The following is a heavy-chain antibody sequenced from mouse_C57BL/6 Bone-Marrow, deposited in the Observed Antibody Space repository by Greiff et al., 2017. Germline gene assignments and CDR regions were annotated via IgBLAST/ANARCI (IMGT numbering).Heavy chain of an antibody. V-gene: IGHV1-81*01. Sequence: QVQLQQSGAELARPGASVKLSCKASGYTFTSYGISWVKQRTGQGLEWIGEIYPRSGNTYSNEKFKGKGTLTAAKSASTAYMGLRSLTSEDSAVYVWARAGGSSFDYWGQGTTLTVSS. D-gene: IGHD1-1*01. CDR2: IYPRSGNT. J-gene: IGHJ2*01. CDR3: ARAGGSSFDY. CDR1: GYTFTSYG.